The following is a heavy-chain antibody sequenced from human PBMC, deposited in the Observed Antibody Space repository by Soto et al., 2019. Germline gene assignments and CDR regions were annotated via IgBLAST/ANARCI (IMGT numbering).Heavy chain of an antibody. D-gene: IGHD1-26*01. CDR3: ARVNGGSYHYYYGMDV. CDR2: ISAYNGNT. CDR1: GYTFTSYG. V-gene: IGHV1-18*01. Sequence: ASVKVSCKASGYTFTSYGISWARQAPGQGLEWMGWISAYNGNTNYAQKLQGRVTMTTDTSTSTAYMELRSLRSDDTAVYYCARVNGGSYHYYYGMDVWGQGTTVTVSS. J-gene: IGHJ6*02.